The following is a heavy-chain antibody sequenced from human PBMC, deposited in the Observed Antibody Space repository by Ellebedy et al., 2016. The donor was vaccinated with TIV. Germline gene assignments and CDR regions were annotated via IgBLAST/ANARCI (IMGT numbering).Heavy chain of an antibody. CDR2: SSSYGRST. V-gene: IGHV3-74*01. J-gene: IGHJ6*02. CDR1: GFTFSSHW. D-gene: IGHD6-19*01. CDR3: ARVEVGRSGPSNGMDV. Sequence: PGGSLRLSCAASGFTFSSHWMHWVRQVPGKGLVWVSRSSSYGRSTSYADSVKGRFTISRDNAKNTLYLQMNSLRAEDTAVYYCARVEVGRSGPSNGMDVWGQGTTVTVSS.